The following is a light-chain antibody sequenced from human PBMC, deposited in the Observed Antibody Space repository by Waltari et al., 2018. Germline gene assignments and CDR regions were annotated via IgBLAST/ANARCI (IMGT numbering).Light chain of an antibody. V-gene: IGLV4-60*03. Sequence: QPVLTQSSSASASLGSSVKLTCTLSSGHSTSIIAWHQQQPGKAPRYLMKLEVSGSYNKGSGVPDRFSGSSSGADRYRTSSNRQSEDEADYYCETWAPTTRVFGGGTKLTVL. J-gene: IGLJ3*02. CDR3: ETWAPTTRV. CDR1: SGHSTSI. CDR2: LEVSGSY.